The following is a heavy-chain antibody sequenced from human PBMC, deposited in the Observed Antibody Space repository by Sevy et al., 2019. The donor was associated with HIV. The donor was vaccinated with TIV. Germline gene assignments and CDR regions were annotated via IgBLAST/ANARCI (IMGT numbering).Heavy chain of an antibody. Sequence: ASGKVSCKASGDTFSTYGLSWVRQAPGQGLEWMGGIIPIFGTPNYAQKFQGRVTITADESASTAYMELSILRSEDTALYYCAREGGVATTGDHDAFDIWGHGTLVTVSS. J-gene: IGHJ3*02. V-gene: IGHV1-69*13. CDR2: IIPIFGTP. CDR1: GDTFSTYG. CDR3: AREGGVATTGDHDAFDI. D-gene: IGHD7-27*01.